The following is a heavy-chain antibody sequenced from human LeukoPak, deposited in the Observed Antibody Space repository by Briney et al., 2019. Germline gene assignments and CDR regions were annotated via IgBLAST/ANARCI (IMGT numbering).Heavy chain of an antibody. CDR3: ATPHPVDTAMVDATADDAFDI. CDR1: GGTFSSYA. CDR2: IIPIFGTA. Sequence: GASVKVSCKASGGTFSSYAISWVRQASGQGLEWMGGIIPIFGTANYAQKFQGRVTITADESTSTAYMELSSLRSEDTAVYYCATPHPVDTAMVDATADDAFDIWGQGTMVTVSS. D-gene: IGHD5-18*01. V-gene: IGHV1-69*13. J-gene: IGHJ3*02.